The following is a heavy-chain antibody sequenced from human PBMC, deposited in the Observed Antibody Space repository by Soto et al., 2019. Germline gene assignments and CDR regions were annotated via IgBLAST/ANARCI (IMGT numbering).Heavy chain of an antibody. CDR2: ISAYNGNT. CDR3: ARGITMVRGVSGGVRGYYYYMDV. J-gene: IGHJ6*03. V-gene: IGHV1-18*01. CDR1: GYTFTSYG. Sequence: ASVKVSCKASGYTFTSYGISWVRQAPGQGLEWMGWISAYNGNTNYAQKLQGRVTMTTDTSTSTAYMELRSLRSDDTAVYYCARGITMVRGVSGGVRGYYYYMDVWGKGTTVTVSS. D-gene: IGHD3-10*01.